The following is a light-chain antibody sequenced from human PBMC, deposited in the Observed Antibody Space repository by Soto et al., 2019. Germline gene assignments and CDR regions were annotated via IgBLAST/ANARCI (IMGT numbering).Light chain of an antibody. J-gene: IGLJ2*01. V-gene: IGLV2-14*01. CDR1: GSDVGGYNY. Sequence: QSAPTQPASVSGSPGQSITISCTGTGSDVGGYNYVSWYQQHPGKAPKLMIYDVSNRPSGVSNRFSGSKSGNTASLTISGLQAEDEADYYCSSYTSSSTLVVFGGGTKLTVL. CDR2: DVS. CDR3: SSYTSSSTLVV.